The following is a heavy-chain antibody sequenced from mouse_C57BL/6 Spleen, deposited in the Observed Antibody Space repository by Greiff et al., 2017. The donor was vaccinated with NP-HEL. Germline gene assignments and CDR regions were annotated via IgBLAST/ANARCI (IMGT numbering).Heavy chain of an antibody. CDR2: INPNNGGT. D-gene: IGHD4-1*01. CDR3: ARRVNWGYYVDY. CDR1: GYTFTDYN. Sequence: EVQLQQSGPELVKPGASVKMSCKASGYTFTDYNMHWVKQSHGKSLEWIGYINPNNGGTSYNQKFKGKATLTVNKSSSTAYMELRSLTSEDSAVYYCARRVNWGYYVDYWGQGTTLTVSS. V-gene: IGHV1-22*01. J-gene: IGHJ2*01.